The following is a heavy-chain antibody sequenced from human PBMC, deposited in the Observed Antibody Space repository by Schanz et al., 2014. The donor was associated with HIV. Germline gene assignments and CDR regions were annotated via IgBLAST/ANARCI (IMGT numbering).Heavy chain of an antibody. V-gene: IGHV3-30-3*01. CDR1: GFTFSDYS. D-gene: IGHD3-22*01. Sequence: QVQLGQSGGGVVQPGRSLRLSCAASGFTFSDYSMHWVRQAPGKALEWVAVISHDGTNKFYAGSVKDRFTISRDNAKNTLYVQIRSLRNEDTAVYYCVKGERIGYRIEVTGPTFAYWGQGTLVTVSS. CDR2: ISHDGTNK. J-gene: IGHJ4*02. CDR3: VKGERIGYRIEVTGPTFAY.